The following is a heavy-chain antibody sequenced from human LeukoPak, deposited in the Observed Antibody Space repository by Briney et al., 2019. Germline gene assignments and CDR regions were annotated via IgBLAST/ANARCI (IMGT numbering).Heavy chain of an antibody. CDR3: VKEGGYSGYANPHFDY. V-gene: IGHV3-21*01. D-gene: IGHD5-12*01. J-gene: IGHJ4*02. Sequence: GGSLRLSCAASGFTFSSYSMNWVRQAPGKGLEWVSSISSSSSYIYYADSVKGRFTISRDNAKNSLYLQMNSLRAEDTAVYYCVKEGGYSGYANPHFDYWGQGTLVTVSS. CDR1: GFTFSSYS. CDR2: ISSSSSYI.